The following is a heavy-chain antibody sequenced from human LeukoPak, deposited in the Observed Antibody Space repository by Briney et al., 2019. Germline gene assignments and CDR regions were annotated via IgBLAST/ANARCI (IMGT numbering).Heavy chain of an antibody. CDR1: GGSISSYY. Sequence: SETLSLTCTVSGGSISSYYWSWIRQPPGNGLEWIGEINHSGSTNYNPSLKSRVTISVDTSKNQFSLKLSSVTAADTAVYYCAGLMVRGVIFYYYYMDVWGKGTTVTISS. D-gene: IGHD3-10*01. CDR2: INHSGST. J-gene: IGHJ6*03. CDR3: AGLMVRGVIFYYYYMDV. V-gene: IGHV4-34*01.